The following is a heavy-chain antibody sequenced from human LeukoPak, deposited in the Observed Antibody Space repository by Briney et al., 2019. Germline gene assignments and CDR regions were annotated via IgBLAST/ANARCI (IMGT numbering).Heavy chain of an antibody. CDR1: GFTFSSYS. CDR2: ISSSSITI. Sequence: QSWGSLRLSCAASGFTFSSYSLNWQRQAQGKGLKWVSFISSSSITIYYADSVKGRFTISRDHGEKSLYLQMTSLRAEDTAVYYCARDRGGSYSAIDYWGQGTLVTVSS. J-gene: IGHJ4*02. V-gene: IGHV3-48*04. CDR3: ARDRGGSYSAIDY. D-gene: IGHD2-15*01.